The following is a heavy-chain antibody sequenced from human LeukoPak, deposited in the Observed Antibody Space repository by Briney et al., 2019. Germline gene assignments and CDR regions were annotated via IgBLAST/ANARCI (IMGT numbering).Heavy chain of an antibody. CDR2: ISSSSSYI. V-gene: IGHV3-21*01. CDR3: ARGYYYDSSGYYFLDY. D-gene: IGHD3-22*01. Sequence: GGSLRLSCAASGFTFSSYSMNWVRQAPGKGLEWVSSISSSSSYIYYADSVKGRFTISSDNAKNSLYLQMNSLRAEDTAVYYCARGYYYDSSGYYFLDYWGQGTLVTVSS. CDR1: GFTFSSYS. J-gene: IGHJ4*02.